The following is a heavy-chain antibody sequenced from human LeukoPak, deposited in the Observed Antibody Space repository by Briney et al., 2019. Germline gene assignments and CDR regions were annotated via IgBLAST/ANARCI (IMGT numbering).Heavy chain of an antibody. J-gene: IGHJ4*02. Sequence: SETLSLTCTVSGGSISSHYWSWIRQPAGKGLEWIGRIYTSGSTNYNPSLKSRATMSVDTSKKQFSLNLSSVTAADTAVYYCARDRPYSGNYYLYFDYWGQGILVTVSS. D-gene: IGHD1-26*01. CDR3: ARDRPYSGNYYLYFDY. V-gene: IGHV4-4*07. CDR1: GGSISSHY. CDR2: IYTSGST.